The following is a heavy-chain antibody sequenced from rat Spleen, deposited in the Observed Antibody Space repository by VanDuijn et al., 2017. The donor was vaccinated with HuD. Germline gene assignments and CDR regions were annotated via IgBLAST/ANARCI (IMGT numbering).Heavy chain of an antibody. V-gene: IGHV5-22*01. CDR3: AFPHNTYFDY. Sequence: EVQLVESGGGLVQPGRSMKLSCAASGFTFSNYGMAWVRQAPKKGLEWVAYINYEGSSTYYGDSVKGRFTISRDNAESTLYLQMDSLRSEDTATYYCAFPHNTYFDYWGQGVMVTVSS. D-gene: IGHD4-1*01. CDR1: GFTFSNYG. CDR2: INYEGSST. J-gene: IGHJ2*01.